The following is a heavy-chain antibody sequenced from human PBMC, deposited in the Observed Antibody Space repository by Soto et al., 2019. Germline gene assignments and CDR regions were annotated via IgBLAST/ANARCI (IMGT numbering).Heavy chain of an antibody. CDR2: ISYDGSNK. Sequence: QVQLVESGGGVVQPGRSLRLSCAASGFTFSSYGMHWVRQAPGKGLEWVAVISYDGSNKYYADSVKGRFTISRDNSKNTLYLQMNSLRAEDTAVYYCAKSPDIVVVVAAKLFDYWGQGTLVTVSS. J-gene: IGHJ4*02. D-gene: IGHD2-15*01. CDR1: GFTFSSYG. CDR3: AKSPDIVVVVAAKLFDY. V-gene: IGHV3-30*18.